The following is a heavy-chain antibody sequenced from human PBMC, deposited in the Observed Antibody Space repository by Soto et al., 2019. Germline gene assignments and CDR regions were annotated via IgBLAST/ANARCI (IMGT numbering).Heavy chain of an antibody. V-gene: IGHV4-4*07. CDR1: SGSMYGFY. Sequence: QVQLQESGPGLVKPSETLSLNCTVSSGSMYGFYWSWFRQSAGKGLEWIGRIYTSGATSYHPSLKSRVYMSVSEFKTQFYLRLTSVTAADTAVYYCARANRPFRGDGAFDSWGQGTLVTVSS. J-gene: IGHJ4*02. CDR2: IYTSGAT. D-gene: IGHD2-21*02. CDR3: ARANRPFRGDGAFDS.